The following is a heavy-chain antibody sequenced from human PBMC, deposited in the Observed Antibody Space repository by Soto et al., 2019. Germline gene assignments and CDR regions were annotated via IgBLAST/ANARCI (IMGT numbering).Heavy chain of an antibody. CDR1: GFTFSSYS. CDR2: ITSSSSTI. V-gene: IGHV3-48*01. Sequence: EVQLVESGGGLVQPGGSLRRSCAASGFTFSSYSMNWVRQAPGQGLEWVSYITSSSSTIHYADSVKGRFTISRDNAKNSLYLQMNSLRAEDTAVYYCARELYSSNWAYYSDSWGQGTLVTVSS. J-gene: IGHJ4*02. CDR3: ARELYSSNWAYYSDS. D-gene: IGHD6-13*01.